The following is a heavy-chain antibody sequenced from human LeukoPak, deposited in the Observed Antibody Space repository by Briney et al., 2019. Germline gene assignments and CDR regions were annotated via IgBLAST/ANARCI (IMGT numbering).Heavy chain of an antibody. CDR2: INPNSGGT. Sequence: ASVKVSCKASGYTFTGYYMHWVRQAPGQGLEWMGWINPNSGGTNYAQKFQGRVTMTRDKSISTAYLELSRLRSDDTAVYYCASGRYDSSGIYFDYWGQGTLVTVSS. CDR3: ASGRYDSSGIYFDY. V-gene: IGHV1-2*02. CDR1: GYTFTGYY. J-gene: IGHJ4*02. D-gene: IGHD3-22*01.